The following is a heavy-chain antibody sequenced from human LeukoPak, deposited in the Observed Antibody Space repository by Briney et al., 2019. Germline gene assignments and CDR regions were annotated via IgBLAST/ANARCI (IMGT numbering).Heavy chain of an antibody. CDR2: INTNTGNP. CDR1: GYTFTSYA. V-gene: IGHV7-4-1*02. J-gene: IGHJ3*02. CDR3: ARDLVGARGEAFDI. Sequence: ASVKVSCKASGYTFTSYAMNWVRQAPGQGLEWMGWINTNTGNPTYAQGFTGRFVFSLDTSVSTAYLQISSLKAEDTAVYYCARDLVGARGEAFDIWGQGTMVTVSS. D-gene: IGHD1-26*01.